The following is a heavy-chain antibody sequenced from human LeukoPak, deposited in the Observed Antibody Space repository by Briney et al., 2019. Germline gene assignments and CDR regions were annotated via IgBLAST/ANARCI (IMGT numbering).Heavy chain of an antibody. CDR1: GGTFSTYA. CDR2: IIPIFGTA. Sequence: SVKVSCKASGGTFSTYAISWVRQAPGQGLEWMGGIIPIFGTANYAQKFQGRVTITADESTSTAYMELSSLRSEDTAVYYCARLGYCSGGSCYRGKWFDPWGQGTLVTVSS. D-gene: IGHD2-15*01. J-gene: IGHJ5*02. CDR3: ARLGYCSGGSCYRGKWFDP. V-gene: IGHV1-69*13.